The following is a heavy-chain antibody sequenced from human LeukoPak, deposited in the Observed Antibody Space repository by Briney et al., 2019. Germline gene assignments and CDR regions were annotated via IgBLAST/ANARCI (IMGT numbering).Heavy chain of an antibody. CDR2: IIPIFGTA. Sequence: SVKVSCKASGGTFSSYAISWVRQAPGQGLEWKGGIIPIFGTANYAQKFQGRVTITTDESTSTAYMELSSLRSEDTAVYYCARFLEYWFDPWGQGTLVTVSS. D-gene: IGHD2/OR15-2a*01. CDR3: ARFLEYWFDP. V-gene: IGHV1-69*05. J-gene: IGHJ5*02. CDR1: GGTFSSYA.